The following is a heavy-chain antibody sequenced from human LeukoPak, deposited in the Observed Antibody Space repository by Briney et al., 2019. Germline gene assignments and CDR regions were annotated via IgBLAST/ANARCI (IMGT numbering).Heavy chain of an antibody. CDR2: IYPGDSDT. Sequence: GESLKISCKGSGYSFNSYWIGWVRQMPGKGLGWVGIIYPGDSDTRYSPSFQGQVTISADKYIDTAYLQWSSLKASDTAMYYCARKYCRSSSCYVDFDYWGQGTLVTVSS. J-gene: IGHJ4*02. CDR3: ARKYCRSSSCYVDFDY. V-gene: IGHV5-51*01. D-gene: IGHD2-2*01. CDR1: GYSFNSYW.